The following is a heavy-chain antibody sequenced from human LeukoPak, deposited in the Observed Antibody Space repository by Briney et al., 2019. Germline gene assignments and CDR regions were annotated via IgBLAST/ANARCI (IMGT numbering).Heavy chain of an antibody. D-gene: IGHD1-26*01. J-gene: IGHJ4*02. CDR1: GFTFAIHA. CDR2: IDRSGQRT. CDR3: TKDVQNDVGATDC. V-gene: IGHV3-23*01. Sequence: GGSLRLSCAASGFTFAIHAMTWLRQAPGKGLEWVSTIDRSGQRTHYADSVKGRFTISRDNSRNTLYLQMNSLRAEDTATYSCTKDVQNDVGATDCWGQGTPVTVSS.